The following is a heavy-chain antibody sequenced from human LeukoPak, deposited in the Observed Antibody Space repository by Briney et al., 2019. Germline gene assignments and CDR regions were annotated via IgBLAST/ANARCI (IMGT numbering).Heavy chain of an antibody. CDR3: ARDPNRHCSSTSCYLKYFDY. CDR1: GGSFSGYY. CDR2: INHSGST. J-gene: IGHJ4*02. Sequence: SETLSLTCAVYGGSFSGYYWSWIRQPPGKGLEWIGEINHSGSTNYNPSLKSRVTISVDTSKNQFSLKLSSVTAADTAVYYCARDPNRHCSSTSCYLKYFDYWGQGTLVTVSS. D-gene: IGHD2-2*01. V-gene: IGHV4-34*01.